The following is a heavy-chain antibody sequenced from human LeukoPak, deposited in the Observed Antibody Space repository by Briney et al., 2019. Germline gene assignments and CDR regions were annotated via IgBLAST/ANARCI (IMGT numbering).Heavy chain of an antibody. CDR1: GGTFSSYA. CDR3: ARVNVDTAMVSHYYYGMDV. V-gene: IGHV1-69*13. Sequence: GASVKVSCTASGGTFSSYAISWVRQAPGQGLEWMGGIIPIFGTANYAQKFQGRVTITADESTSTAYMELSSLRSEDTAVYYCARVNVDTAMVSHYYYGMDVWGQGTTVTVSS. D-gene: IGHD5-18*01. CDR2: IIPIFGTA. J-gene: IGHJ6*01.